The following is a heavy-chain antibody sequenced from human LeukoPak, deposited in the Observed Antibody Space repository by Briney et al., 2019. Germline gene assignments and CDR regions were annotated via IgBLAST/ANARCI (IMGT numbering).Heavy chain of an antibody. Sequence: GGSLRLSCVASGFMFSDYGMHWVRQAPGKGLEYVSAISTDGSSTFHANSVKGRFTISRDNSKNTLYLQMGSLRAEDMAVYYCARDRAYGSRGWFFDYYDYWGQGTLVTVSS. V-gene: IGHV3-64*01. J-gene: IGHJ4*02. CDR1: GFMFSDYG. D-gene: IGHD6-19*01. CDR3: ARDRAYGSRGWFFDYYDY. CDR2: ISTDGSST.